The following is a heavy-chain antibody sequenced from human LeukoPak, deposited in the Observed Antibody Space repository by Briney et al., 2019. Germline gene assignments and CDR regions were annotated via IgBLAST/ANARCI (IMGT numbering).Heavy chain of an antibody. J-gene: IGHJ3*02. V-gene: IGHV3-30-3*01. D-gene: IGHD5-24*01. CDR1: GFTFSSYA. CDR3: ASRDGYNFHAFDI. CDR2: ISYDGSNK. Sequence: GRPLRLSCAASGFTFSSYAMHWVRQAPGKGLEWVAVISYDGSNKYYADSVKGRFTISRDNSKNTLYLQMNSLRAEDTAVYYCASRDGYNFHAFDIWGQGTMVTVSS.